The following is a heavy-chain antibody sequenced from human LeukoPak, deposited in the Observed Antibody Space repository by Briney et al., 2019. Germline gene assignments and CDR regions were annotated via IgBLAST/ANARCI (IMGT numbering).Heavy chain of an antibody. CDR3: RVNYYDSSGYEFFDY. CDR2: IRSKAYGGTT. D-gene: IGHD3-22*01. Sequence: GGSLRLSCTASGFTFGDYAMSWVRQAPGKGLEWVGFIRSKAYGGTTEYAASVKGRFTISRDDSKSIAYLQMNSLKTEDTAVHYCRVNYYDSSGYEFFDYWGQGTLVTVSS. J-gene: IGHJ4*02. V-gene: IGHV3-49*04. CDR1: GFTFGDYA.